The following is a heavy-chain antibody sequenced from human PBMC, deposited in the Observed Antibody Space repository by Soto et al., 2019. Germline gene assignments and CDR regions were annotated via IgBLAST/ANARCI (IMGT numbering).Heavy chain of an antibody. CDR3: ARDVENFYDNSPTGQLDF. CDR1: GGSISSGNW. D-gene: IGHD3-22*01. J-gene: IGHJ4*02. CDR2: IYYSGSV. Sequence: QVHLQESGPGLVKPSGTLSLTCVVSGGSISSGNWWSWVRQPPGKGLEWIGQIYYSGSVNYNPSLKSRVTISVDKSKNQFSLKMRYVTAADTAVYYCARDVENFYDNSPTGQLDFWGQGALVTVSS. V-gene: IGHV4-4*02.